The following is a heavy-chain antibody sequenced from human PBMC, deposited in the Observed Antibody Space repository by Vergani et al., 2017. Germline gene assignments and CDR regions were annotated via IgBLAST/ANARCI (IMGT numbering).Heavy chain of an antibody. D-gene: IGHD6-13*01. CDR1: GGSIRSTFYY. CDR2: IYYSGST. V-gene: IGHV4-39*01. CDR3: ARHKEQLVPGNYYYYYYMDV. J-gene: IGHJ6*03. Sequence: QLQLQESDPGLVKPSETLSLTCTVSGGSIRSTFYYWGWLRQPPGKVLEWIGTIYYSGSTYYNPSLKSRVTISVDTSKNQFYLKLNPVTAADTAVYYCARHKEQLVPGNYYYYYYMDVWGKGTTVTVSS.